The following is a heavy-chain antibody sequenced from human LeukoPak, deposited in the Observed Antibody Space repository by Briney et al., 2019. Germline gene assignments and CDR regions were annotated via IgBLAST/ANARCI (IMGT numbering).Heavy chain of an antibody. V-gene: IGHV4-34*01. CDR1: GGSFSGYY. J-gene: IGHJ4*02. Sequence: SETLSLTCAVYGGSFSGYYWSWNRQPPGKGLEWIGEINHSGSTNYNPSLKSRVTISVDTSKNQFSLKLSSVTAADTAVYYCQAMAEPRDYWGQGTLVTVSS. CDR3: QAMAEPRDY. CDR2: INHSGST. D-gene: IGHD5-18*01.